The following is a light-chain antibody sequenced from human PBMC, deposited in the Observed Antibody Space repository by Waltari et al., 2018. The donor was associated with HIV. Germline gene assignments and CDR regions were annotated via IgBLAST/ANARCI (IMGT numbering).Light chain of an antibody. CDR2: KDT. CDR3: QSTDRSGTWV. J-gene: IGLJ3*02. CDR1: ELPKKY. V-gene: IGLV3-25*03. Sequence: YELTQPPSVSVSPGQTARITCSGSELPKKYSHWFRQKPGQPPILLIYKDTERPSGISQRFSASKSGTTVTLTSNEVQAEDEADYLCQSTDRSGTWVFGGGTRLAVL.